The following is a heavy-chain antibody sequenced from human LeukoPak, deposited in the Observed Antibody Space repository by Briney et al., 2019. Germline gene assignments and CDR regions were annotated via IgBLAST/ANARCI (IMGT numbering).Heavy chain of an antibody. CDR2: IKEDGREK. J-gene: IGHJ4*02. V-gene: IGHV3-7*01. CDR1: GFTFSTYW. CDR3: ARDGYFYAWDY. Sequence: GGSLRLSCAASGFTFSTYWMGWVRQAPGKGLEWVAKIKEDGREKYYVDSVNGRFTISRDNAKNSLYLQMNSLRAEDTAVYFCARDGYFYAWDYWGQGTLVTVSS. D-gene: IGHD2/OR15-2a*01.